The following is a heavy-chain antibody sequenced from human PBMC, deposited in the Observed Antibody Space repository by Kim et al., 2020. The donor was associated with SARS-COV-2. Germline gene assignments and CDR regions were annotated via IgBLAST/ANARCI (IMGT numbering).Heavy chain of an antibody. J-gene: IGHJ4*02. CDR1: GFIFSSYS. CDR2: ITSSSDQI. Sequence: GGSLRLSCAASGFIFSSYSMAWGRQAPGKGLEWVSSITSSSDQIYYADSVKGRFTFSRDNGKNSMYLQMNSLRAEDTAFYYCLRLLNGYFDYWGQGVPVTVSS. CDR3: LRLLNGYFDY. V-gene: IGHV3-21*01. D-gene: IGHD2-8*01.